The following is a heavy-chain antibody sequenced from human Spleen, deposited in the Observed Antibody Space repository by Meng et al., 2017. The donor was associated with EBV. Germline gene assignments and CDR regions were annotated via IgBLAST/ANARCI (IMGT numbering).Heavy chain of an antibody. D-gene: IGHD1-14*01. CDR2: IISSGGTT. CDR3: ARDGGNHNFDY. J-gene: IGHJ4*02. CDR1: GNIFTSSY. V-gene: IGHV1-46*01. Sequence: QVYLCQAGAGLKKPGALVKFSCKVSGNIFTSSYFHWVRQAPGQGLEWMGRIISSGGTTIYAQRFRGRVTMTRDTSTSTVYMEVSSLRSEDTAVYFCARDGGNHNFDYWGQGTLVTVSS.